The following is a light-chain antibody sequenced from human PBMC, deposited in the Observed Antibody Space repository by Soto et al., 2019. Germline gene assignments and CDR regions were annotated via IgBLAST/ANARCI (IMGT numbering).Light chain of an antibody. V-gene: IGLV8-61*01. Sequence: QTVVTQDPSFSVSPGGTVTLTCALSSGSVSTNNYPSWCQQTPGQPPRTLIFRTNTRSSGVPDRFSGSILGSKAALTITGAQADDESDYYCVLYMGRGIWVFGGGTKVTVL. CDR2: RTN. CDR3: VLYMGRGIWV. CDR1: SGSVSTNNY. J-gene: IGLJ3*02.